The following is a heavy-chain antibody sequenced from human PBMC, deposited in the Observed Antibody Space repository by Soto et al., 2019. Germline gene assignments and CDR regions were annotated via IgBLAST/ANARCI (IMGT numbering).Heavy chain of an antibody. V-gene: IGHV4-34*01. CDR1: GGSFSGYY. J-gene: IGHJ6*02. D-gene: IGHD3-10*01. CDR3: ARGSGRTYYYGSGSYQTRYYYYGMDV. Sequence: SETLSLTCAVYGGSFSGYYWSWIRQPPGKGLEWIGEINHSGSTNYNPSLKSRVTISVDTSKNQFSLKLSSVTAADTAVYYCARGSGRTYYYGSGSYQTRYYYYGMDVWGQGTTVTV. CDR2: INHSGST.